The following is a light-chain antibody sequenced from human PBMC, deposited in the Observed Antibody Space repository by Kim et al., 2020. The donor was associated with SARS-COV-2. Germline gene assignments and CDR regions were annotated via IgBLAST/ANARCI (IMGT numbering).Light chain of an antibody. V-gene: IGLV3-21*04. CDR2: YNG. Sequence: PGQTANISCGGNIIGSNSVHWYQQKPGQAPVLVISYNGDRPSEIPERFFGSKSGNSATLTISSVEAGDEADYYCQVWDTSSDHLRVFGGGTQLTVL. CDR1: IIGSNS. CDR3: QVWDTSSDHLRV. J-gene: IGLJ3*02.